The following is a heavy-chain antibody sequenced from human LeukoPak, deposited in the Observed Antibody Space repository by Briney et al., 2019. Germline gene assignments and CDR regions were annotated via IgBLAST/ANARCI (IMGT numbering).Heavy chain of an antibody. J-gene: IGHJ4*02. CDR2: ISAYNGNT. V-gene: IGHV1-18*01. D-gene: IGHD2-2*01. CDR1: GYSFTSYG. CDR3: ARDWGYCSSTSCYLV. Sequence: GASVKVSSKASGYSFTSYGISWVRQAPGQGLEWMGWISAYNGNTNYAQKLQGRVTMTTDTSTSTAYMELRSLRSDDTAVYYCARDWGYCSSTSCYLVWGQGTLVTVSS.